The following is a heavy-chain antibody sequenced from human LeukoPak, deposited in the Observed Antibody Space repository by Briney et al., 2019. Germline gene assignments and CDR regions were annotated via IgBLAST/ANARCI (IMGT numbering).Heavy chain of an antibody. Sequence: GGSLRLSCAASGFTFSSFGMTWVRQAPGKGLEWVSSISSSSSYIYYADSVKGRFTISRDNAKNSLYLQMNSLRAEDTAVYYCARHYYDFWSGTEGGYWGQGTLVTVSS. V-gene: IGHV3-21*01. D-gene: IGHD3-3*01. CDR1: GFTFSSFG. CDR3: ARHYYDFWSGTEGGY. J-gene: IGHJ4*02. CDR2: ISSSSSYI.